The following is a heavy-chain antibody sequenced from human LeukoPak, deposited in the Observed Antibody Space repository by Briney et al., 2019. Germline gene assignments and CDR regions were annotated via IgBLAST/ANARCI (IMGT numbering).Heavy chain of an antibody. CDR3: ARDHQDFWSGYPND. V-gene: IGHV3-74*01. Sequence: GGSLRLSCAASGFTLGRYWMHWFRQAPGTGLAWVARSNSDGKITDYADSVRGRFTTSRDNTKNTVYLQMSSIRAEDTGVYYCARDHQDFWSGYPNDWGQGALVIVSS. D-gene: IGHD3-3*01. CDR1: GFTLGRYW. CDR2: SNSDGKIT. J-gene: IGHJ4*02.